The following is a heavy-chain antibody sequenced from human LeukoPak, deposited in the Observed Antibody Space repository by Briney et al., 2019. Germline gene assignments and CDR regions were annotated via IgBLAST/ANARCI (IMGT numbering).Heavy chain of an antibody. V-gene: IGHV3-30*03. CDR1: GFTFSSYG. J-gene: IGHJ4*02. Sequence: GGSLRLSCAASGFTFSSYGMHWVRQAPGKGLEWVAVISYDGSNKYYADSVKGRFTISRDNSKNTLYLQMNSLRAEDTAVYYCAREDTAMVPLSYFDYWGQGTLVTVSS. CDR3: AREDTAMVPLSYFDY. D-gene: IGHD5-18*01. CDR2: ISYDGSNK.